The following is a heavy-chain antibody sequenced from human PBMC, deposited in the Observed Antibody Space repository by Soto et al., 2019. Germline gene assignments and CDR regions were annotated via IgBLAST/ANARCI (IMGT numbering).Heavy chain of an antibody. V-gene: IGHV4-34*01. J-gene: IGHJ4*02. CDR2: INHSGST. CDR1: GGSFSGYY. Sequence: SETLSLTCAVYGGSFSGYYWSWIRQPPGKGLEWIGEINHSGSTNYNPSLKSRVTISVDTSKNQFSLKLSSVTAADTAVYYCATLIYGYLDYWGQGTLVTVSS. CDR3: ATLIYGYLDY. D-gene: IGHD3-10*01.